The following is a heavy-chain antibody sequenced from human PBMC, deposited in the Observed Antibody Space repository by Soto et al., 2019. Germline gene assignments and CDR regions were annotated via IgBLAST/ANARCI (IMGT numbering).Heavy chain of an antibody. CDR1: GGSISSSSYY. V-gene: IGHV4-39*01. J-gene: IGHJ5*02. Sequence: SETPSLPCTVSGGSISSSSYYWGWIRQPPGKGLEWIGSIYYSGSTYYNPSLTSRVTISVDTSKNQFSLKLSSVTAADTAVYYCARRKPQLAGDGMDCSDAWGQGTLVTVSS. D-gene: IGHD6-13*01. CDR2: IYYSGST. CDR3: ARRKPQLAGDGMDCSDA.